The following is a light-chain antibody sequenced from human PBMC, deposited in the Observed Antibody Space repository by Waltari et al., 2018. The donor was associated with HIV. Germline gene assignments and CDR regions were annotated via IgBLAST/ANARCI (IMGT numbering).Light chain of an antibody. CDR2: GAS. J-gene: IGKJ2*01. Sequence: EIVLTQSPGTLSLSPGERATLSCTASQSVSSTYLAWYQQKPGQAPSLLIYGASSRATGIPDRFSGSGSGTDFTLTISRLEPEDFAVYFCQQYVSSPFTFGQGTKLEIK. CDR3: QQYVSSPFT. CDR1: QSVSSTY. V-gene: IGKV3-20*01.